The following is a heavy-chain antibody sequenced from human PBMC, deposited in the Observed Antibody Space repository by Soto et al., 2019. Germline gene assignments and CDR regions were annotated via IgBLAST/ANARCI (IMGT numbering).Heavy chain of an antibody. Sequence: QVQLQQWGAGLLKPSETLSLTCAVYGGSFNDYSWTWIRQPPGKGLEWIGEINHSGSTNYNPSLKSRVTLSVDTSKNQFSLKLSSVTAADTAVYYCARGAPGYWGQGTLVTVSS. CDR1: GGSFNDYS. CDR3: ARGAPGY. V-gene: IGHV4-34*01. J-gene: IGHJ4*02. D-gene: IGHD6-6*01. CDR2: INHSGST.